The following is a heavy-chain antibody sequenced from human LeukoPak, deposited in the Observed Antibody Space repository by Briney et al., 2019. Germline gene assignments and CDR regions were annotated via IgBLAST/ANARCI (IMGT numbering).Heavy chain of an antibody. V-gene: IGHV3-74*01. CDR1: GFTFSSYD. CDR2: INSDGSST. J-gene: IGHJ4*02. Sequence: GGSLRLSCAASGFTFSSYDMHWVRQAPGKGLVWVSRINSDGSSTSYADSVKGRFTISRDNAKNTLYLQMNSLRAEDTAVYYCARVVGSSGWYLGYWGQGTLVTVSS. CDR3: ARVVGSSGWYLGY. D-gene: IGHD6-19*01.